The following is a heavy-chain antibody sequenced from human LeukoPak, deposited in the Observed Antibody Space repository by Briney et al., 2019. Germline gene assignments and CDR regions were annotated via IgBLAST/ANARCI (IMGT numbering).Heavy chain of an antibody. CDR1: GGSVSSRSYY. Sequence: SETLSLTCTVSGGSVSSRSYYWNWIRQPPGKGLEWIGYIYYSGSTNYNPSLKSRVTISIDTSKNQFSLKLSSVTAADTAVYYCASGGGYGPYFDYWGQGTLVTVSS. D-gene: IGHD5-12*01. CDR3: ASGGGYGPYFDY. CDR2: IYYSGST. J-gene: IGHJ4*02. V-gene: IGHV4-61*01.